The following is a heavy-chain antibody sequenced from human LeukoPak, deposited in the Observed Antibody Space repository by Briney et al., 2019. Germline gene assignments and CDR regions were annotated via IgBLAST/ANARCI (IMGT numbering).Heavy chain of an antibody. V-gene: IGHV3-48*01. CDR1: GFAFSIYS. D-gene: IGHD3-3*01. Sequence: GGSLRLSCVASGFAFSIYSLNWVRQTPGKRLEWVSYITSDNNRILYADSVKGRFTISRDNSKNTLYLQMNSLRAEDTAVYYCAKDLYDFWSAKGYWGQGILVTVSS. CDR2: ITSDNNRI. CDR3: AKDLYDFWSAKGY. J-gene: IGHJ4*02.